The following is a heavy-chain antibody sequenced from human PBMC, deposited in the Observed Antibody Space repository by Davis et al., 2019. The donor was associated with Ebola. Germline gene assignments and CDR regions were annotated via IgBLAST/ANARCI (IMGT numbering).Heavy chain of an antibody. CDR1: GFTFSSYG. D-gene: IGHD4-11*01. V-gene: IGHV3-33*01. Sequence: GESLKISCAASGFTFSSYGMHWVRQAPGKGLEWVAVIWYDGSNKYYAESVKGRFTISRDNSKNTLYLQMNSLRAEDTAVYYCARAESTVTELSKYYYYYYMDVWGKGTTVTVSS. CDR3: ARAESTVTELSKYYYYYYMDV. J-gene: IGHJ6*03. CDR2: IWYDGSNK.